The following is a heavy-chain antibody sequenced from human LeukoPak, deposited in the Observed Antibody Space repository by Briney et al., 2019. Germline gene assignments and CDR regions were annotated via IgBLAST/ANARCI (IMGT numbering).Heavy chain of an antibody. CDR3: AISRADYDFWSGPTYYMDV. CDR1: GGSISSYY. J-gene: IGHJ6*03. Sequence: SETLSLTCTVSGGSISSYYWSWIRQPPGKGLEWIGYIYYSGSTNYNPSLKSRVTISVDTSKNQFSLKLSSVTAADTAVYYCAISRADYDFWSGPTYYMDVWGKGTTVTVSS. V-gene: IGHV4-59*01. CDR2: IYYSGST. D-gene: IGHD3-3*01.